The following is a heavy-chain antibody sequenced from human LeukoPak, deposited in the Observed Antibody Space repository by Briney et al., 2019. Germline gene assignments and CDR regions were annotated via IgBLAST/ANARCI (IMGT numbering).Heavy chain of an antibody. D-gene: IGHD3-22*01. J-gene: IGHJ4*02. CDR1: GGTFSSYA. Sequence: SVKVSCKASGGTFSSYAISWVRQAPGQGLEWMGRIIPIFGIANYAQKFQGRVTITADKSTSTAYMVLSSLRSEDTAVYYCARGTFAYYYDSSGYYYFDYWGQGTLVTVSS. CDR2: IIPIFGIA. CDR3: ARGTFAYYYDSSGYYYFDY. V-gene: IGHV1-69*04.